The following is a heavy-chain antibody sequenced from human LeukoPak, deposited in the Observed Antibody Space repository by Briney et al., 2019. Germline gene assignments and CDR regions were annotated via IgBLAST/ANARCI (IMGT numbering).Heavy chain of an antibody. CDR2: INPNSGGT. CDR3: ARGGSGYLIGYWYFDL. CDR1: GYTFTGYY. D-gene: IGHD3-22*01. Sequence: ASVKVSCKASGYTFTGYYMHWVRQAPGQGLEWMGWINPNSGGTNYAQKFKGRVTMTRDTSISKAYMELSRLRSDDTAVYYCARGGSGYLIGYWYFDLWGRGTLVTVS. J-gene: IGHJ2*01. V-gene: IGHV1-2*02.